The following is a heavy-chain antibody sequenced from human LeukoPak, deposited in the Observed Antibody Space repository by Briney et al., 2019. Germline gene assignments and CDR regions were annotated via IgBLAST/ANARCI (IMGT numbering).Heavy chain of an antibody. CDR1: GFTFSTHE. CDR2: SNRRGSTT. CDR3: AREGHTSGWPPFDF. D-gene: IGHD6-19*01. V-gene: IGHV3-48*03. J-gene: IGHJ4*02. Sequence: GGSLRLSCAASGFTFSTHEMDWVRQAPGKGLEWVSHSNRRGSTTYYADSVKVRFTISRDNAKNSLYLQMNSLRAEDTAVYYCAREGHTSGWPPFDFWGQGTLVTVSS.